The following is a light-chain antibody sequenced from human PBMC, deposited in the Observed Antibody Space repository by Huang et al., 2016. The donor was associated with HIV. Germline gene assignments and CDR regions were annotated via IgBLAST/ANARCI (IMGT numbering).Light chain of an antibody. Sequence: DIQRTQSPSSLSVSVRDRVTITCRASESISSNLNWYQQKPGKAPKLLIYAASNLKNGVPSRFSGSGSGTDFSLTISSLQPEDAASYYCQQSFSTPHTFGQGTKLEI. CDR1: ESISSN. V-gene: IGKV1-39*01. CDR2: AAS. J-gene: IGKJ2*01. CDR3: QQSFSTPHT.